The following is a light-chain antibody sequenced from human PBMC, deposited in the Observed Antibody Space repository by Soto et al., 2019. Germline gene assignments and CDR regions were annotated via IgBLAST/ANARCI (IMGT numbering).Light chain of an antibody. CDR1: EDISFY. Sequence: DIQMTQSPASLSASVGDRVTITCQASEDISFYLNWYQQKPGKAPKLLIYDASHLETGVPSRFSGSGSGTDFTLTISNLQPDDFATYFCQQYDNLRLSFGGGTKVETK. CDR2: DAS. J-gene: IGKJ4*01. V-gene: IGKV1-33*01. CDR3: QQYDNLRLS.